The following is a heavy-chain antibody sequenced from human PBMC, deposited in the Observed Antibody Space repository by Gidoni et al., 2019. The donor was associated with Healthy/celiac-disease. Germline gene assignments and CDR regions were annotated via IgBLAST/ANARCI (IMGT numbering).Heavy chain of an antibody. D-gene: IGHD5-12*01. J-gene: IGHJ6*02. CDR1: GGSISSYY. Sequence: QVQLQESGPGLVKPSETLSLTCTVSGGSISSYYWSWIRQPPGKGLEWIGYIYYSGSTNYNPSLKSRVTISVDTSKNQFSLKLSSVTAADTAVYYCAREGNSGYDLDYYGMDVWGQGTTVTVSS. CDR3: AREGNSGYDLDYYGMDV. CDR2: IYYSGST. V-gene: IGHV4-59*01.